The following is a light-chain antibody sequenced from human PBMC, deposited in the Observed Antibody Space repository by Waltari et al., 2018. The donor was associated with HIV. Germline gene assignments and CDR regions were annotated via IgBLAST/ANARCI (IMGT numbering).Light chain of an antibody. CDR1: VLPTQY. CDR2: KDT. CDR3: QSGDNKLTSVF. V-gene: IGLV3-25*03. J-gene: IGLJ2*01. Sequence: SSELTQPPSVSVSPGQTVRITCSGDVLPTQYTSWYQQKPGPPPVIGMYKDTKRSSGTPERFSGSSSGTTVTLTSTAVRAEDEAYYYCQSGDNKLTSVFFGGGTRLTVL.